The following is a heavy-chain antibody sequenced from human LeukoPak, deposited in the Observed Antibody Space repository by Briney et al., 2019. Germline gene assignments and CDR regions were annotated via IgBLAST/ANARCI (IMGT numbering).Heavy chain of an antibody. CDR1: GYTFTGYY. V-gene: IGHV1-2*02. Sequence: ASVKVSCKSSGYTFTGYYMHWVRQAPGQGLEWMGWINPNSGGTNYAQKFQGRVTMSRDTYISTDYMELSRLRSDDTAVYYCASPQSVAGTENDYWGQGTLVTVSS. D-gene: IGHD6-19*01. CDR3: ASPQSVAGTENDY. CDR2: INPNSGGT. J-gene: IGHJ4*02.